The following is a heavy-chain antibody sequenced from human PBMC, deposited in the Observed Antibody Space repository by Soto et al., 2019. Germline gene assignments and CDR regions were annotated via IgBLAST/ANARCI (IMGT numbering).Heavy chain of an antibody. D-gene: IGHD1-26*01. CDR3: ARVGATTILWFDP. CDR2: INHSGST. CDR1: GGSFSGYY. J-gene: IGHJ5*02. Sequence: SETLSLTCAVYGGSFSGYYWSWIRQPPGKGLEWIGEINHSGSTNYNPSLKSRVTISVDTSKNQFSLKLSSVTAADTAVYYCARVGATTILWFDPGAREPWSPSPQ. V-gene: IGHV4-34*01.